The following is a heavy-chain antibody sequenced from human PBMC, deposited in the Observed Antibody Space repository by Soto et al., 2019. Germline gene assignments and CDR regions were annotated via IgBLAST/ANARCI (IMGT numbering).Heavy chain of an antibody. D-gene: IGHD3-22*01. J-gene: IGHJ3*02. CDR2: INANSGGT. Sequence: GASVKVSCKASGYTFTSYGISWVRQAPGQGLEWMGWINANSGGTNYAQKFQGWVTMTRDTSISTAYMELSRLRSDDTAVYYCARELFDSSGSGLDAFDIWGQGTMVTVS. CDR1: GYTFTSYG. V-gene: IGHV1-2*04. CDR3: ARELFDSSGSGLDAFDI.